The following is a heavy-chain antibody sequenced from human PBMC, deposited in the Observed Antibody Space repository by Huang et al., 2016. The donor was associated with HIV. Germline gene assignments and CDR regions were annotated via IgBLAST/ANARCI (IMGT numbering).Heavy chain of an antibody. CDR3: ARSSGGIIDDALDV. J-gene: IGHJ3*01. CDR2: INHGGST. D-gene: IGHD3-16*02. Sequence: QVQLQQWGAGLLKPLETLSLTCAVYGGSFSDYYWTWSRQSPDKGLEWIGEINHGGSTNYNPSLKSRVTISLDTSKNQFSLRLAAVTAADTGIYYWARSSGGIIDDALDVWGQGTVVTVSS. V-gene: IGHV4-34*01. CDR1: GGSFSDYY.